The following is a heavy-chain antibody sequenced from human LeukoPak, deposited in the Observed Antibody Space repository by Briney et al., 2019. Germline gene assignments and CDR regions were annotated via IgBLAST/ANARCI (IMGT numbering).Heavy chain of an antibody. CDR2: INPNSGGT. V-gene: IGHV1-2*02. D-gene: IGHD6-13*01. J-gene: IGHJ6*02. Sequence: ASVKVSCKASGYTFTGYYMHWVRQAPGQGLEWMGWINPNSGGTNYAQKFQGRVTMTRDTSISTAYMELSRLRSDDTAVYYCARVESTSGYSSSWTTYYYYGMDVWGQGTTVTVSS. CDR1: GYTFTGYY. CDR3: ARVESTSGYSSSWTTYYYYGMDV.